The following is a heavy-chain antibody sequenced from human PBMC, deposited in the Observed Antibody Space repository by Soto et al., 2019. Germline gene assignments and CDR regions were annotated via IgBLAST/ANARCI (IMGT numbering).Heavy chain of an antibody. CDR2: IHYSGST. D-gene: IGHD3-3*01. CDR1: GGSISSYY. V-gene: IGHV4-59*08. Sequence: TSEILSLTCTVSGGSISSYYWSWIRQPPGKGLEWIGYIHYSGSTNYNPSLKSRVTISADTSKNQFSLKLSSVTAADTAVYYCARGHYDFWSGYFATIDYWGQGTLVTVSS. CDR3: ARGHYDFWSGYFATIDY. J-gene: IGHJ4*02.